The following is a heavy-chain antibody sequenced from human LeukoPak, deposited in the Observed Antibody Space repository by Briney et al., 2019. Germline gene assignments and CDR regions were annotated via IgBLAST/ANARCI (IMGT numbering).Heavy chain of an antibody. CDR3: ARGRQQLVPFDY. J-gene: IGHJ4*02. Sequence: SVKVSCKASGGTFSSYAISWVRQAPGLGLEWMGGIIPIFGTANYAQKFQGRVTITTDESTSTAYMELSSLRSEDTAVYYCARGRQQLVPFDYWGQGTLVTVSS. CDR2: IIPIFGTA. V-gene: IGHV1-69*05. CDR1: GGTFSSYA. D-gene: IGHD6-13*01.